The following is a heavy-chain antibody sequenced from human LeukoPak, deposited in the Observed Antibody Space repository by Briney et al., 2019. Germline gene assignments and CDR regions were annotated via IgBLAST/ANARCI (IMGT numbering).Heavy chain of an antibody. CDR3: ARGYYYGSGSSPNNWFDP. Sequence: PGGSLRLSCAASGFTFSSYSMNWVRQAPGKGLVWVSRINNDGSSTSYADSVKGRFTISRDNAKNTLYLQMNSLRAEDTAVYYCARGYYYGSGSSPNNWFDPWGQGTLVTVSS. CDR1: GFTFSSYS. V-gene: IGHV3-74*01. J-gene: IGHJ5*02. CDR2: INNDGSST. D-gene: IGHD3-10*01.